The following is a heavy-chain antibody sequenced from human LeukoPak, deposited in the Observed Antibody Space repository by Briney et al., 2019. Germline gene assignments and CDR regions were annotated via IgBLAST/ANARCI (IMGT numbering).Heavy chain of an antibody. J-gene: IGHJ4*02. V-gene: IGHV3-7*01. CDR3: ARTLYYYDSSGYGGIGY. Sequence: QPGGSLRLSCAASGFTFSSYWMSWVRQAPGKGLEWVANIKQDGSEKYYVDSVKGRFTISRDKAKNSLYLQMNSLRAEDTAVYYCARTLYYYDSSGYGGIGYWGQGTLVTVSS. D-gene: IGHD3-22*01. CDR1: GFTFSSYW. CDR2: IKQDGSEK.